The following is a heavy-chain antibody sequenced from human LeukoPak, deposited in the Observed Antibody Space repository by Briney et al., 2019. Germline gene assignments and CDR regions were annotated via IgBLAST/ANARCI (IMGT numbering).Heavy chain of an antibody. Sequence: GGSLRLSCAASGFTFSSYSMNWVRQAPGKGLEWVSSISSSSSYIYYADSVKGRFTISRDNVKNSLYLQMNSLRAEDTAVYYCARARVVVAANPFDYWGQGTLVTVSS. V-gene: IGHV3-21*01. D-gene: IGHD2-15*01. CDR1: GFTFSSYS. CDR2: ISSSSSYI. J-gene: IGHJ4*02. CDR3: ARARVVVAANPFDY.